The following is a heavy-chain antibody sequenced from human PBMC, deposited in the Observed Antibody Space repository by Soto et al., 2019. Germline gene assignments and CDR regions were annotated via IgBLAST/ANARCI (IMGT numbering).Heavy chain of an antibody. J-gene: IGHJ4*02. Sequence: QVQLQESGPGLVKPSETLSLTCTVSGGSISSHYWSWIRQSPGKGLEWIGYIHHTGTTNYNPSLTSRVTISLATSQNQFSLKLTSVTAADTAVYYCTRSGGDYVNGGYYGGDYDYWGRGTLVTVSS. CDR3: TRSGGDYVNGGYYGGDYDY. CDR1: GGSISSHY. D-gene: IGHD3-22*01. CDR2: IHHTGTT. V-gene: IGHV4-59*11.